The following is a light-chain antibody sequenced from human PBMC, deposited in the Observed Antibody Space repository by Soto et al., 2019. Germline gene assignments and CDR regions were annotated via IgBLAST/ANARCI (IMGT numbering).Light chain of an antibody. CDR2: LGS. J-gene: IGKJ1*01. CDR3: MQALQTPST. CDR1: QSLLHSNGYNY. Sequence: DIVMTQSPLSLPVTPGEPASISCRSSQSLLHSNGYNYLHWYLQKPGQSPQLLIYLGSNRASWVPDRFSGSGSGTDFTLKISRVEAEDVGVYYCMQALQTPSTFGQGTKVEIK. V-gene: IGKV2-28*01.